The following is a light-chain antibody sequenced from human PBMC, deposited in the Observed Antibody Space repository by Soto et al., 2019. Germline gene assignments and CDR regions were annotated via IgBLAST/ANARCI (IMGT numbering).Light chain of an antibody. CDR3: VLYMGSGILV. Sequence: QTVVTQEPSLSVSPGGTVTLTCGLSSGSVSTNNSPSWYQQTPGQAPRTLIYTTNTRSSGVPDRFSGSILGNKAALTITGAQADDECDYHCVLYMGSGILVFGGGTKLTVL. CDR1: SGSVSTNNS. J-gene: IGLJ3*02. V-gene: IGLV8-61*01. CDR2: TTN.